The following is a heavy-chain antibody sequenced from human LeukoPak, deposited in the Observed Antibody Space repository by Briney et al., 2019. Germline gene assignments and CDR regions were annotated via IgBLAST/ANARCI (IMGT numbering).Heavy chain of an antibody. Sequence: GASVKVSCKASGYTFIGYYLHWVRQAPGQGLEWMGWINPNCGGTNYAQKFQDRVTMTRDTSINTAYMELSRLTSDDTAVYYCARLVGLSTTASYWGRGTLVIVSS. D-gene: IGHD5/OR15-5a*01. CDR1: GYTFIGYY. CDR2: INPNCGGT. J-gene: IGHJ4*02. CDR3: ARLVGLSTTASY. V-gene: IGHV1-2*02.